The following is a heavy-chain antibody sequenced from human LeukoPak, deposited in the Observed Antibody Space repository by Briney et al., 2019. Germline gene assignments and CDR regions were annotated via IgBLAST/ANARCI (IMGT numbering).Heavy chain of an antibody. J-gene: IGHJ3*02. Sequence: ASVKVSCKASGYTFTGYYMHWVRQAPGQGLEWMGWINPNRGGTDYAQKFQGRVTMTRDTSISTAYMELSRLRSDDTAVYYCARYRVAAAGSTSLDAFDIWGQATMVTVSS. CDR1: GYTFTGYY. V-gene: IGHV1-2*02. CDR3: ARYRVAAAGSTSLDAFDI. D-gene: IGHD6-13*01. CDR2: INPNRGGT.